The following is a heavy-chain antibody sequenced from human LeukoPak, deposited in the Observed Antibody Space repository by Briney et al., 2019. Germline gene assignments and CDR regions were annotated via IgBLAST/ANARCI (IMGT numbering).Heavy chain of an antibody. CDR3: ARAGTVTTGYQYAMDV. J-gene: IGHJ6*02. D-gene: IGHD2-2*01. Sequence: GGSLRLSCAASGFRSSDHYMDWVRQAPGKGLECLCRARDKRNSYTTEYAASWKGRFTISRADSENALYLQMNSLKTEDAGVYYCARAGTVTTGYQYAMDVWGQGTTVTVSS. CDR2: ARDKRNSYTT. CDR1: GFRSSDHY. V-gene: IGHV3-72*01.